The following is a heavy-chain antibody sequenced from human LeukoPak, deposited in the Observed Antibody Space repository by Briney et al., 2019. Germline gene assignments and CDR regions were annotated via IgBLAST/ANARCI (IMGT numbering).Heavy chain of an antibody. V-gene: IGHV4-39*01. CDR2: IYYSGST. J-gene: IGHJ4*02. CDR3: ARYPDYYDSRDHFDY. D-gene: IGHD3-22*01. Sequence: SETLSLTCAVYGGSFSSYYWGWIRQPPGKGLEWIGSIYYSGSTYYNPSLKSRVTISVDTSKNQFSLKLSSVTAADTAVYYCARYPDYYDSRDHFDYWGQGTLVTVSS. CDR1: GGSFSSYY.